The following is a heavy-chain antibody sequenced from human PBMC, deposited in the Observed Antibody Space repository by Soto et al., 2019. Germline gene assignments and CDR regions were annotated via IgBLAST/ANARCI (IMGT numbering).Heavy chain of an antibody. J-gene: IGHJ6*04. CDR1: VYTFTGYY. CDR2: INPNSGGT. D-gene: IGHD3-3*01. V-gene: IGHV1-2*04. Sequence: ASVKGSCNASVYTFTGYYMHWVRQAPGQGLEWMGWINPNSGGTNYAQKFQGWVTMTRDTSISTAYMELSRLRSDDTAVYYCARGDTNYDFWIGYYTGIYDEGMDASGKGTSVTV. CDR3: ARGDTNYDFWIGYYTGIYDEGMDA.